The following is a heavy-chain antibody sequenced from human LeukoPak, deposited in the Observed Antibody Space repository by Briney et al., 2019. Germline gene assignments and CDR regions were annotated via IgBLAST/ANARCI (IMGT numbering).Heavy chain of an antibody. D-gene: IGHD3-22*01. J-gene: IGHJ3*02. CDR3: ARDSVNLRMHYSDSSSYHDAFDI. Sequence: GASVKVSCKASGYTFSDYYMHWVRQAPGQGLEWMGRINPNSGGTNYAQKFQGRVTMTRDTSISTAYMELSRLRSDDSAMYYCARDSVNLRMHYSDSSSYHDAFDIWGQGTMVTVSS. CDR1: GYTFSDYY. CDR2: INPNSGGT. V-gene: IGHV1-2*06.